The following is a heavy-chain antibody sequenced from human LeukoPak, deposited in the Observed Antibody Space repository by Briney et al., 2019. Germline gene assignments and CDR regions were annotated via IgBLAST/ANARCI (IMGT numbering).Heavy chain of an antibody. CDR2: INHSGST. CDR3: GRKANWGFHYFDY. J-gene: IGHJ4*02. V-gene: IGHV4-34*01. CDR1: GGSLRDYY. Sequence: PSETLSLICAVTGGSLRDYYWSWIRQPPGKGLEWIGEINHSGSTNYNPFLKSRVTTSVDTSKNQFSLKMTTVTAADTAVYYCGRKANWGFHYFDYWDQGTLVTVSS. D-gene: IGHD7-27*01.